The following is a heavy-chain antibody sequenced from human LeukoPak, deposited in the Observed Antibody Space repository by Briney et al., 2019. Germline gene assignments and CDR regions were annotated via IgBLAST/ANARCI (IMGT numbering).Heavy chain of an antibody. Sequence: SETLSLTCTVSGGSISSYYWSWIRQPPGTGPQWIGSIFYSGSTNYNPSLKSRVTISVDTSQNQFSLKLTSVTAADTAVYYCARAAPDSSSWYGGAFDFWGQGTMVTVSA. V-gene: IGHV4-59*01. CDR2: IFYSGST. J-gene: IGHJ3*01. CDR1: GGSISSYY. D-gene: IGHD6-13*01. CDR3: ARAAPDSSSWYGGAFDF.